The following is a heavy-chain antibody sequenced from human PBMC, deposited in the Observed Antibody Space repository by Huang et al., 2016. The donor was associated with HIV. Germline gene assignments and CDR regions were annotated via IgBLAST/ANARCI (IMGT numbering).Heavy chain of an antibody. J-gene: IGHJ6*03. D-gene: IGHD6-19*01. CDR1: GGSISSHY. V-gene: IGHV4-59*11. CDR2: SYYSGST. CDR3: AREITVPWGYYYMDV. Sequence: QVQLQESGPGLVKPSETLSLTCTVSGGSISSHYWSWIRQPPGKGLEWIGNSYYSGSTNDIPSLKSRVTISVDTSKNQFSLKLSSVTAADTAVYYCAREITVPWGYYYMDVWGKGTTVTVSS.